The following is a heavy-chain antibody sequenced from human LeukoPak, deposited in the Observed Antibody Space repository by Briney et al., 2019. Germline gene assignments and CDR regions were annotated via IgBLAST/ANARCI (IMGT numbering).Heavy chain of an antibody. D-gene: IGHD3-10*01. J-gene: IGHJ4*02. Sequence: SQTLSLTCAISGDSVSNNNAAWNWIRQSPSRGLEWLGRTYYRSKWHNDYALSVKSRITINADTSKNQFSLQLNSVTPGDTAVYYCARDSGEPDYYGSGSYDYWGQGTLVTVSS. CDR1: GDSVSNNNAA. CDR2: TYYRSKWHN. V-gene: IGHV6-1*01. CDR3: ARDSGEPDYYGSGSYDY.